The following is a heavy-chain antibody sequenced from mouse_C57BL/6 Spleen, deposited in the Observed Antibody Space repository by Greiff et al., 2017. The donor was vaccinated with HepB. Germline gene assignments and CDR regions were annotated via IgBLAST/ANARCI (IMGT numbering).Heavy chain of an antibody. CDR2: IWRGGST. J-gene: IGHJ1*03. CDR1: GFSLTSYG. CDR3: AKNPYYYGSDWYFDV. V-gene: IGHV2-5*01. Sequence: QVQLKQSGPGLVQPSQSLSITCTVSGFSLTSYGVHWVRQSPGKGLEWLGVIWRGGSTDYNAAFMSRLSITKDNSKIQVFFKMNSLQADDTAIYYCAKNPYYYGSDWYFDVWGTGTTVTVSS. D-gene: IGHD1-1*01.